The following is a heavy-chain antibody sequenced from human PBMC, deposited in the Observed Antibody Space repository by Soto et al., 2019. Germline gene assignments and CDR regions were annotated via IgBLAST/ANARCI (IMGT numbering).Heavy chain of an antibody. CDR2: ISDSGHTI. CDR1: GFTFNSYE. D-gene: IGHD6-19*01. V-gene: IGHV3-48*03. Sequence: EVQLVESGGRLVQPGGSLRLSCAASGFTFNSYEMTWVRQAPGKGLEWISYISDSGHTIHYADSVKGRFTISRDSADNSLYLQMDSLRAEDTAVYYCARIGAGGWDIPFDVWRQGTLVTVSS. J-gene: IGHJ4*02. CDR3: ARIGAGGWDIPFDV.